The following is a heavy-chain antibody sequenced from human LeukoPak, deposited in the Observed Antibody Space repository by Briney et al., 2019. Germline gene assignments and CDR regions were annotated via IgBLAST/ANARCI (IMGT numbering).Heavy chain of an antibody. J-gene: IGHJ4*02. CDR3: AKDVHYYGSGSYYR. Sequence: SGGSLRLSCAASGFTFGSYAMSWVRQAPGKGLEWVSAISGSGGSTYYADSVKGRFTISRDNSKNTLYLQMNSLRAEDTAVYYCAKDVHYYGSGSYYRWGQGTLVTVSS. D-gene: IGHD3-10*01. V-gene: IGHV3-23*01. CDR2: ISGSGGST. CDR1: GFTFGSYA.